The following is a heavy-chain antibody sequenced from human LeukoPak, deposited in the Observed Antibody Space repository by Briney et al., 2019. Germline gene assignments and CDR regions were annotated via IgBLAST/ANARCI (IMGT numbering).Heavy chain of an antibody. D-gene: IGHD2-2*02. V-gene: IGHV1-18*01. J-gene: IGHJ4*02. CDR3: ARAEPTLYCSSTSCYTESFDY. CDR1: GYTFTSYG. Sequence: GASVKVSCKASGYTFTSYGISWVRQAPGQGLEWMGWISAYNGNTNYAQKLQGRVTMTTDTSTSTAYMELRSLRSDDTAVYYCARAEPTLYCSSTSCYTESFDYWGQGTLVTVSS. CDR2: ISAYNGNT.